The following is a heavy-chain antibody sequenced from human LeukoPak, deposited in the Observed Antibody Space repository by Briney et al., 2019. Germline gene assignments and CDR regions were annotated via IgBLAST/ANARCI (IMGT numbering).Heavy chain of an antibody. V-gene: IGHV3-7*05. CDR3: VIAAAGTGGFFDY. CDR1: GFTFSNAW. J-gene: IGHJ4*02. CDR2: IKQDGSEK. D-gene: IGHD6-13*01. Sequence: GGSLRLSCAASGFTFSNAWMSWVRQAPGKGLEWVANIKQDGSEKYYVDSVKGRFTISRDNAKNSLYLQMNSLRAEDTAVYYCVIAAAGTGGFFDYWGQGTLVTVSS.